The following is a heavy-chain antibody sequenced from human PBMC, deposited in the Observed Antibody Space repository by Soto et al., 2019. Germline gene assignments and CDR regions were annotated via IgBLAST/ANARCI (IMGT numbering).Heavy chain of an antibody. V-gene: IGHV1-69*13. J-gene: IGHJ4*02. CDR1: GGTFSSYA. Sequence: SVKVSCKASGGTFSSYAISWVRQAPGQGLEWMGGIIPIFGTANYAQKFQGRVTITADESTSTAYMELSSLRSEDTAVYYCASPICRSSTSCYTGVYGYWGQGTLVTVYS. CDR3: ASPICRSSTSCYTGVYGY. D-gene: IGHD2-2*02. CDR2: IIPIFGTA.